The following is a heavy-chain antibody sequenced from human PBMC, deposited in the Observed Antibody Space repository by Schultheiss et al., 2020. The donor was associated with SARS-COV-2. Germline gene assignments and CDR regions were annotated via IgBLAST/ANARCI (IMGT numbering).Heavy chain of an antibody. J-gene: IGHJ6*02. V-gene: IGHV4-61*01. Sequence: SETLSLTCTVSGGSVSSGSYYWGWIRQPPGKGLEWIGYIYYSGSTYYNPSLKSRVTISVDRSKNQFSLKLSSVTAADTAVYYCARDLVGYCSSTSCYSYGMDVWGQGTTVTVSS. CDR3: ARDLVGYCSSTSCYSYGMDV. CDR2: IYYSGST. D-gene: IGHD2-2*01. CDR1: GGSVSSGSYY.